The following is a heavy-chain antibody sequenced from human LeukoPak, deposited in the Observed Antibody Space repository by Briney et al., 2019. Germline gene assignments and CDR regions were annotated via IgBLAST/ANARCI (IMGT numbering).Heavy chain of an antibody. J-gene: IGHJ4*02. V-gene: IGHV4-34*01. CDR3: ARGLRLGIAAAGI. Sequence: PETLSLTCAVYGGSFSGYYWSWVRQPPGKGLEWIGEINHSGSTNYNPSLKSRVTISVDTSKNQFSLKLSSVTAADTAVYYCARGLRLGIAAAGIWGQGTPVTVSS. D-gene: IGHD6-13*01. CDR2: INHSGST. CDR1: GGSFSGYY.